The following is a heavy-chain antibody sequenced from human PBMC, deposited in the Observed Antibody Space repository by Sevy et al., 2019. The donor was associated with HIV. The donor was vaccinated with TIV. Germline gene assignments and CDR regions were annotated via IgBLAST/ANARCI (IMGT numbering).Heavy chain of an antibody. V-gene: IGHV3-11*01. CDR2: ISSSGSTI. Sequence: GGSLRLSCAASGFAFSDYYMSWISQAPGKGLEWVSYISSSGSTIYYADSVKGRFTISRDNAKNSLYLQMNSLRAEDTAVYYCARDRPSWFGELLGGYSSGWYYYYGMDVWGQGTTVTVSS. CDR3: ARDRPSWFGELLGGYSSGWYYYYGMDV. J-gene: IGHJ6*02. D-gene: IGHD6-19*01. CDR1: GFAFSDYY.